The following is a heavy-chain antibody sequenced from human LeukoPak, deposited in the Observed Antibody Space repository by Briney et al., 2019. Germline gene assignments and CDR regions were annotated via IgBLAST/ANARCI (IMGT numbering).Heavy chain of an antibody. CDR3: ASLRERSYYARGFDY. CDR1: GGSISSSNW. D-gene: IGHD1-26*01. V-gene: IGHV4-4*02. CDR2: IYHSGST. J-gene: IGHJ4*02. Sequence: PSETLSLTCAVSGGSISSSNWWSWVRQPPGKGLEWIGEIYHSGSTNYNPSLKSRVTISVDKSKNKFSLKLSSVTAAATAVYYCASLRERSYYARGFDYWGQGTLVTVSS.